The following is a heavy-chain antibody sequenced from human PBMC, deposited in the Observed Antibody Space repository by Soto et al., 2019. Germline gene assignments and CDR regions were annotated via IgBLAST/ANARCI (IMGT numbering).Heavy chain of an antibody. CDR2: IIPVFGTT. Sequence: ASVKVSCKDSGGLFSSFAISWVRQAPGQGLEWMGGIIPVFGTTNYAQKFQGRVTITADESTNTAYMELSSLTSDDTAMYYCARGGGPYVWFNEFWGQGTQVTVAS. V-gene: IGHV1-69*13. J-gene: IGHJ4*02. D-gene: IGHD3-16*01. CDR3: ARGGGPYVWFNEF. CDR1: GGLFSSFA.